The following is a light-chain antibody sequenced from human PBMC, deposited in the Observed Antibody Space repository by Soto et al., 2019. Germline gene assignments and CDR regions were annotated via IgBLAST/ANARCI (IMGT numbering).Light chain of an antibody. CDR2: DAL. J-gene: IGKJ2*01. CDR1: QRISSR. Sequence: DIQMTQSPSTLSASVGDRVTITCRASQRISSRLAWYQKKSWKAPKLLIYDALNLESGVPYRFSGSGSGTAFTLSIGSLQPDEFATDYCQQYDTYFRYNFGQGTKLEIK. V-gene: IGKV1-5*01. CDR3: QQYDTYFRYN.